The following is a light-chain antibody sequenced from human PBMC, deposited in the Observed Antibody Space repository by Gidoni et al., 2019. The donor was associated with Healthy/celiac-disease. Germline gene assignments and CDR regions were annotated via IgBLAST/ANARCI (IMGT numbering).Light chain of an antibody. CDR1: QSISSW. J-gene: IGKJ2*01. Sequence: DIQMTQSPSTQSASVGDRVTITCRASQSISSWLAWYQQKPGKAPKLLIYDASSLENGVPSRFSGSGSGTEFTLTISSLQPDDFATYYCQQYNSYSFYTFGQGTKLEIK. CDR3: QQYNSYSFYT. V-gene: IGKV1-5*01. CDR2: DAS.